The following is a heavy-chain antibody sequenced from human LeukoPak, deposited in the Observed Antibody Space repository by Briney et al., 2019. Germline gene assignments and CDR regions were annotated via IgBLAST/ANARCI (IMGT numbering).Heavy chain of an antibody. V-gene: IGHV1-69*05. J-gene: IGHJ5*02. CDR2: IIPIFGTA. Sequence: GASVKVSCKASGGTLSSYAISWVRQAPGQGLEWMGGIIPIFGTANYAQKFQGRVTITTDESTSTAYMELSSLRSEDTAVYYCARDHTTGTTDNWFDPWGQGTLVTVSS. CDR3: ARDHTTGTTDNWFDP. D-gene: IGHD1-1*01. CDR1: GGTLSSYA.